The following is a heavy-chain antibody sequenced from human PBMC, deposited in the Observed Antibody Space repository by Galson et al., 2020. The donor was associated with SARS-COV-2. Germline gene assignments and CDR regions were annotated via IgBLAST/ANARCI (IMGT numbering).Heavy chain of an antibody. V-gene: IGHV1-46*01. D-gene: IGHD4-17*01. J-gene: IGHJ6*02. CDR1: GYTFTSYY. CDR3: ARDRWVTTADGFDYYYYYGMDV. Sequence: ASVKVSCKASGYTFTSYYMHWVRQAPGQGLEWMGIINPSGGSTSYAQKFQGRVTMTRDTSTSTVYMELSSLRSEDTAVYYCARDRWVTTADGFDYYYYYGMDVWGQGTTVTVSS. CDR2: INPSGGST.